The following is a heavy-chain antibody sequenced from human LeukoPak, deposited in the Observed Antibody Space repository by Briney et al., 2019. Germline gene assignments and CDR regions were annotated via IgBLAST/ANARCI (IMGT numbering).Heavy chain of an antibody. D-gene: IGHD2-2*01. CDR1: GGTFSSYA. J-gene: IGHJ4*02. Sequence: PVKVSCKASGGTFSSYAISWVRQAPGQGLEWMGGIIPIFGTANYAQKFQGRVTITADESTSTAYMELSSLRSEDTAVYYCARDKRYCSSTSCYYLDYWGQGTLVTVSS. CDR3: ARDKRYCSSTSCYYLDY. V-gene: IGHV1-69*13. CDR2: IIPIFGTA.